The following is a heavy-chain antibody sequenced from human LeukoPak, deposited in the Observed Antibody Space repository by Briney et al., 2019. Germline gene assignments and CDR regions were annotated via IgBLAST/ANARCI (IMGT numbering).Heavy chain of an antibody. J-gene: IGHJ3*02. D-gene: IGHD2-2*01. CDR2: ISAYNGNT. CDR1: GYTFTSYG. V-gene: IGHV1-18*01. Sequence: ASVKVSCKASGYTFTSYGISWVRQAPGQGLEWMGWISAYNGNTNYAQKLQGRVTMTTDTSTSTAYMELRSLRSDDTAVYYCARDIVVVPAADAFDIWGQGTMVTVSS. CDR3: ARDIVVVPAADAFDI.